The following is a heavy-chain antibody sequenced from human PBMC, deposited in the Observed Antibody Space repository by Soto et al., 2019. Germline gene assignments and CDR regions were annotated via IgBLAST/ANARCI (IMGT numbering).Heavy chain of an antibody. D-gene: IGHD3-16*01. CDR2: ISGSGVRT. CDR1: GFIFATTA. CDR3: AAVMGSDYDYVWGSLRFDH. V-gene: IGHV3-23*01. J-gene: IGHJ4*02. Sequence: VQLWQSGGGLVQPGGSLRLSCEASGFIFATTAIGWVRQAPVKGLAWVSTISGSGVRTYYADAVKGRFTISRGNSKNTLFLQMNSLRADDTAVYFCAAVMGSDYDYVWGSLRFDHWGKGALVTVS.